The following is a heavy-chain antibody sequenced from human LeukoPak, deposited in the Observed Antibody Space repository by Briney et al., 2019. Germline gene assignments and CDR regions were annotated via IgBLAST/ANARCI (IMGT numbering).Heavy chain of an antibody. Sequence: GGSLRLSCAASGFTFSNYNMNWVRQAPGKGLEWVSSISDNSRDMYYAYSVKGRFTIPRDNAKNSLYLQMNSLRAEDTAVYYCAREGGAEDFDYWGQGTLVTVSS. V-gene: IGHV3-21*01. CDR2: ISDNSRDM. D-gene: IGHD2-15*01. CDR3: AREGGAEDFDY. CDR1: GFTFSNYN. J-gene: IGHJ4*02.